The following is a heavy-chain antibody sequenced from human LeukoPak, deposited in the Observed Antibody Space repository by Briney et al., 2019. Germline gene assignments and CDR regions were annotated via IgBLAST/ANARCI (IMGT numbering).Heavy chain of an antibody. J-gene: IGHJ4*02. D-gene: IGHD2-21*01. CDR2: IVGSGVTT. CDR3: ARDERSMQFNY. Sequence: PGGSLRLSCVASGFTFSNYGMNWVRQAPGKGLEWVSGIVGSGVTTYYADSVKGRFTISRDNSKSTLYLQLNSLRAEDTAIYYCARDERSMQFNYWGQGTLVTVSS. CDR1: GFTFSNYG. V-gene: IGHV3-23*01.